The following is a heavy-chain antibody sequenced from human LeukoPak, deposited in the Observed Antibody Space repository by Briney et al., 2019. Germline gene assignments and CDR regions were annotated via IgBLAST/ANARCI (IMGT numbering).Heavy chain of an antibody. CDR1: GYTFTNYA. CDR2: IHPSTGNP. CDR3: ARAFQSLGGLSLPDF. Sequence: PRASVKVSCKASGYTFTNYAMNWVRQAPGQGLEWMGWIHPSTGNPTYAQGFTGRFVFSLDTSVSTTYLQIRGLKAEDTAVYYCARAFQSLGGLSLPDFWGQGTLVTVSS. V-gene: IGHV7-4-1*02. D-gene: IGHD3-16*02. J-gene: IGHJ4*02.